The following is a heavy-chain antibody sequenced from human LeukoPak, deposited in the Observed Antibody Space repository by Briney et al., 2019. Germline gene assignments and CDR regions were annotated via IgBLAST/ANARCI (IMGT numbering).Heavy chain of an antibody. CDR1: GGSISSSNW. V-gene: IGHV4-4*02. CDR3: ATIAVAGYYFDY. D-gene: IGHD6-19*01. Sequence: SGTLSLTCAVSGGSISSSNWWSWVRQPPGKGLEWIGEIYHSGSTNYNPSLKSRVTISVDTSKNQFSLKLSSVTAADTAVYYCATIAVAGYYFDYWGQGTLVTVSS. J-gene: IGHJ4*02. CDR2: IYHSGST.